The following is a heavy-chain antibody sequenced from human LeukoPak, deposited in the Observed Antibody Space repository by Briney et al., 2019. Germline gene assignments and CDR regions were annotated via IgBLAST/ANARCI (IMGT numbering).Heavy chain of an antibody. D-gene: IGHD4-11*01. Sequence: SETLSLTCTVSGGSISSYYWSWIRQPPGKGLEWIGYIYYSGSTYYNPSLKSRVTISVDTSKNQFSLKLSSVTAADTAVYYCARYSSTAFDFDYWGQGTLVTVSS. J-gene: IGHJ4*02. CDR1: GGSISSYY. V-gene: IGHV4-59*12. CDR3: ARYSSTAFDFDY. CDR2: IYYSGST.